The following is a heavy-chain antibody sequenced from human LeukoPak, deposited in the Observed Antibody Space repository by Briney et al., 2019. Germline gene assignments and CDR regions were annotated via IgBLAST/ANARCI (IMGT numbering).Heavy chain of an antibody. D-gene: IGHD1-1*01. V-gene: IGHV3-30*03. CDR3: ARDSASPTTE. J-gene: IGHJ4*02. CDR2: ISYDESFK. Sequence: GSLRLSCAASGFTFSSYGMHWVRQAPGKGLEWVAVISYDESFKYYSDSVKGRFTISRDNAKNSLYLQMNSLRAEDTALYYCARDSASPTTEWGQGTLVTVSS. CDR1: GFTFSSYG.